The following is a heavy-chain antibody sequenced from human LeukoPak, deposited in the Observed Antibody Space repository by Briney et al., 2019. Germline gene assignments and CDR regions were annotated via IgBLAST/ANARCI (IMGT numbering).Heavy chain of an antibody. J-gene: IGHJ6*03. CDR3: ASLQGYDSSGYYYALSYYYYMDV. CDR2: IYYSGST. Sequence: PSETLSLTCTVSGGSISSSSYYWGWIRQPPGKGLEWIGSIYYSGSTYYNPSLKSRVTISVDTSKNQFSLKLSSVTAADTAVYCCASLQGYDSSGYYYALSYYYYMDVWGKGTTVTVSS. D-gene: IGHD3-22*01. V-gene: IGHV4-39*01. CDR1: GGSISSSSYY.